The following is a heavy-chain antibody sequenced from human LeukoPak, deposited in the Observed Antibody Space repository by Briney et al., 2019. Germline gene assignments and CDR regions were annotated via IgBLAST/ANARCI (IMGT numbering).Heavy chain of an antibody. J-gene: IGHJ3*02. D-gene: IGHD2-21*02. V-gene: IGHV3-7*01. CDR1: GFTFSSYW. CDR2: IKQDGSEK. Sequence: GGSLRLSCAASGFTFSSYWMSWVRQAPGKGLEWVANIKQDGSEKYYADSVKGRFTISRDNSKNTLYLQMNSLRAEDTAVYYCARDHEEYCGGDCSRGAFDIWGQGTMVTVSS. CDR3: ARDHEEYCGGDCSRGAFDI.